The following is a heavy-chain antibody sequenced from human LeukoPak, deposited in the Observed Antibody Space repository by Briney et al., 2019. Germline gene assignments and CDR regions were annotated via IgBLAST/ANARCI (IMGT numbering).Heavy chain of an antibody. CDR3: AKVGEYQLLLYAFDM. V-gene: IGHV3-48*03. CDR2: ISSSGRTM. D-gene: IGHD2-2*01. CDR1: GFTFTSYE. J-gene: IGHJ3*02. Sequence: GGSLRLSCAASGFTFTSYEMNWVRQAPGKGLEWVSYISSSGRTMHYADSVKGRFTISRDNAKNSLYLQMNSLRAEDTAVYYCAKVGEYQLLLYAFDMWGQGTMVTVSS.